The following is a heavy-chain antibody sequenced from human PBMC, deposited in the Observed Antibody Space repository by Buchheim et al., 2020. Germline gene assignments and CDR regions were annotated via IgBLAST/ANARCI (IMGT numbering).Heavy chain of an antibody. CDR3: ARESYLRFLEWLLFY. CDR2: ISYDGSNK. V-gene: IGHV3-30*01. J-gene: IGHJ4*02. Sequence: QVQLVESGGGVVQPGRSLRLSCAASGFTFSSYAMHWVRQAPGKGLEWVAVISYDGSNKYYADSVKGRFTISRDNSKNTLYLQMNSQRAEDTAVYYCARESYLRFLEWLLFYWGQGTL. CDR1: GFTFSSYA. D-gene: IGHD3-3*01.